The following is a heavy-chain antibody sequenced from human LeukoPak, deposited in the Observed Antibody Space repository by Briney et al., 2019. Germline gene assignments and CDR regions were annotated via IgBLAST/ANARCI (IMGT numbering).Heavy chain of an antibody. Sequence: SETLSLTCTVSGGSISSSNYYWGWIRQPPGKGLEWIGSIYYSGSTNYSPSLKSRVTLSVDTSKNHFSLKVSSVTAADTAVFYCARSGNGVYFDYWGQGALVTVSS. CDR3: ARSGNGVYFDY. V-gene: IGHV4-39*01. CDR1: GGSISSSNYY. J-gene: IGHJ4*02. D-gene: IGHD2-8*01. CDR2: IYYSGST.